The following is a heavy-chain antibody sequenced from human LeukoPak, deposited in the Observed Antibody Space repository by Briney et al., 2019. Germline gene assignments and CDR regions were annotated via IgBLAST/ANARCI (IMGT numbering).Heavy chain of an antibody. V-gene: IGHV3-9*01. J-gene: IGHJ4*02. CDR3: AKDIRYYYDSSGYYYFPFGKYYFDY. CDR2: ISWNSGSI. Sequence: GGSLRLSCAASGFTFDDYAMHWVRQAPGKGLGWVSGISWNSGSIGYADSVKGRFTISRDNSKNTLYLQMNSLRAEDTAVYYCAKDIRYYYDSSGYYYFPFGKYYFDYWGQGTLVTVSS. CDR1: GFTFDDYA. D-gene: IGHD3-22*01.